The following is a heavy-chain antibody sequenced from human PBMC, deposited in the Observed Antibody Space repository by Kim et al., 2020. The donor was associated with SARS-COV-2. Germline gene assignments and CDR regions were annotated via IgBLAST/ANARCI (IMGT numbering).Heavy chain of an antibody. D-gene: IGHD3-10*01. V-gene: IGHV3-48*02. J-gene: IGHJ6*02. CDR1: GFTFSTYS. CDR3: ARDLMVRGVMGPSWASRKYHYYYAMDV. Sequence: GGSLRLSCVASGFTFSTYSMNWVRQAPGKGQEWVSSITSTSNTIHYAESVRGRFTISRDNANESVTLQMDSLRDEDTAIYYCARDLMVRGVMGPSWASRKYHYYYAMDVWGQGTRVTVSS. CDR2: ITSTSNTI.